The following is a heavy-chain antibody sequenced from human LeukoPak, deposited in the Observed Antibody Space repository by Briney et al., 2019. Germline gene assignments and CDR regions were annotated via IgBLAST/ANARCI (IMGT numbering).Heavy chain of an antibody. V-gene: IGHV1-58*01. D-gene: IGHD2-15*01. J-gene: IGHJ5*02. CDR1: GFTFTSSA. Sequence: SVKVSCKASGFTFTSSAVQWVRQARGQRLEWIGWIVVGSGNTNYAQKFQERVTITRDMSTSTAYMELSSLRSEDTAVYYCATLSDCSGGSCYPRIKYNWFDPWGQGTLVTVSS. CDR2: IVVGSGNT. CDR3: ATLSDCSGGSCYPRIKYNWFDP.